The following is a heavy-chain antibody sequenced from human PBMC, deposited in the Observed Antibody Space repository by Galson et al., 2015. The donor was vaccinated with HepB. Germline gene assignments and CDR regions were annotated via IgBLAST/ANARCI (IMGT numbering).Heavy chain of an antibody. CDR3: ARGAYDILTGYLFDY. V-gene: IGHV4-59*09. D-gene: IGHD3-9*01. J-gene: IGHJ4*02. CDR2: IYYSGST. Sequence: IYYSGSTSHNPSLKSRVTISIDTSKNQFSLKLTSVTAADTAVYYCARGAYDILTGYLFDYWGQGTLVTVSS.